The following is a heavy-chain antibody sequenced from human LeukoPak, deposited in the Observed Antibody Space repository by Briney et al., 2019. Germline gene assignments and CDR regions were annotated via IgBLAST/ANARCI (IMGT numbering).Heavy chain of an antibody. Sequence: RGSLRLSCAAAGFSFSDYYMSWVRVTPGKGLECVSYISGDGIPIYCADSVKGRFTISRDNAKNSVYLEMNSLRVEDTGDCERGEIGLDTWGQGTLVTVS. CDR1: GFSFSDYY. CDR2: ISGDGIPI. V-gene: IGHV3-11*04. D-gene: IGHD3-10*01. J-gene: IGHJ5*02. CDR3: GEIGLDT.